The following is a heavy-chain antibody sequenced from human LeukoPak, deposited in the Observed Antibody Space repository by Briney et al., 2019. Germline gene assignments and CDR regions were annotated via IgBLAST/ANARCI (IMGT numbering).Heavy chain of an antibody. CDR2: IKQDGSVK. J-gene: IGHJ4*02. D-gene: IGHD3-10*01. CDR1: GFTFTSYW. V-gene: IGHV3-7*01. Sequence: GGSLRLSCAASGFTFTSYWMTWVRQAPGKGLEWVANIKQDGSVKNYVDSLRGRFTISRDNAKDSLYLQMNSLRAEDTAVYFCARNYYYRFDYWGQGTLVTVSS. CDR3: ARNYYYRFDY.